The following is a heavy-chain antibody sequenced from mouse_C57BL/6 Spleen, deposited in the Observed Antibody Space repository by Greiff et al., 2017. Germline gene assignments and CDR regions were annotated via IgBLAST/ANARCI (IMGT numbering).Heavy chain of an antibody. V-gene: IGHV7-3*01. J-gene: IGHJ4*01. Sequence: EVKLMESGGGLVQPGGSLSLSCAASGFTFTDYYMSWVRQPPGKALEWLGFIRNKANGYTTEYSASVKGRFTISRDNSQSILYLQMNALRAEDSATYYCARYGPYYGPYAMDYWGQGTSVTVSS. D-gene: IGHD1-2*01. CDR1: GFTFTDYY. CDR3: ARYGPYYGPYAMDY. CDR2: IRNKANGYTT.